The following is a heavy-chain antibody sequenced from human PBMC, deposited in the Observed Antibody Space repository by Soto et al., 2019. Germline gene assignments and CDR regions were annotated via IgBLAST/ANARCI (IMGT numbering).Heavy chain of an antibody. V-gene: IGHV3-74*01. Sequence: PGGSLRLSCAASGFSFIDYWMHWVRQAPGKGLLWVSRISRDGSETTYVDSVKGRFTISRDNAKNSLYLQMNSLRAEDTAVYYCARDYGSGRYPHIWGQGTLVTVSS. CDR2: ISRDGSET. CDR3: ARDYGSGRYPHI. D-gene: IGHD3-10*01. CDR1: GFSFIDYW. J-gene: IGHJ4*02.